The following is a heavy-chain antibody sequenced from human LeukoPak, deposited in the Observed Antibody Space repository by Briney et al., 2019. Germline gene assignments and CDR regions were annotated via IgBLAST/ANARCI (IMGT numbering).Heavy chain of an antibody. CDR3: ARDLEAANTYYFDY. Sequence: PGGSLRLSCAASGFTFSSSDMSWVRQAPGKGLEWVSIISSAGTTYYADSVKGRFTISRDNSKNTVYLQVNSLRDEDTAVYYCARDLEAANTYYFDYWGQGTMVTVSS. CDR1: GFTFSSSD. V-gene: IGHV3-66*01. J-gene: IGHJ4*02. D-gene: IGHD6-13*01. CDR2: ISSAGTT.